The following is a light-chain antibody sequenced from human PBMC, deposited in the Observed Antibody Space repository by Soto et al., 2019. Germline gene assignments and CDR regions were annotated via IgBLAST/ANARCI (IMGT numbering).Light chain of an antibody. V-gene: IGLV2-14*01. J-gene: IGLJ3*02. CDR1: SSDVGGYNY. CDR3: SSYTSSSPLCV. Sequence: QSVLTQPASVSGSPGQSITISCTGTSSDVGGYNYVSWYQQHPGKAPKLMIYEVSNRPSGVSNRFSGSKSGNTVSLTISGLQAEDESGYYCSSYTSSSPLCVFGGGTKVTV. CDR2: EVS.